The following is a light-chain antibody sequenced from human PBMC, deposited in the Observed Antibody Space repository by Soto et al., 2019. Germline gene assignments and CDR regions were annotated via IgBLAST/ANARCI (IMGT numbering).Light chain of an antibody. CDR1: QSVKNW. J-gene: IGKJ2*01. Sequence: DIQMTQYPSTLSASVGDRVTITCRASQSVKNWLAWYQQKPGKAPKLLIFKASTLQPGVPSRFSGSGSGTEFTLTISSLQPDDFATYYCQQDNSYPYTFGQWTRLDVK. CDR3: QQDNSYPYT. V-gene: IGKV1-5*03. CDR2: KAS.